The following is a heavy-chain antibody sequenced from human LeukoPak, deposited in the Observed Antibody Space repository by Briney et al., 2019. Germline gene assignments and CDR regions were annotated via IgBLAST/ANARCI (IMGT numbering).Heavy chain of an antibody. J-gene: IGHJ4*02. CDR3: ASPAGSSGWYYFDY. CDR1: GFTFSSYA. V-gene: IGHV3-30-3*01. CDR2: ISYDGSNK. D-gene: IGHD6-19*01. Sequence: QTGGSLRLSCAASGFTFSSYAMHWVRQAPGKGLEWGAVISYDGSNKYYADSVKGRFTISRDNSKNTLYLQMNSLRAEDTAVYYCASPAGSSGWYYFDYWGQGTLVTVSS.